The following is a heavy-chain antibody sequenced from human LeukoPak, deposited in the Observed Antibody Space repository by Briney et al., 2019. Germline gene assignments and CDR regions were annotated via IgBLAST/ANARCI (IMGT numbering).Heavy chain of an antibody. Sequence: GGSLRLSCAASGFTFSSYGMHWVRQAPGKGLEWVAVISYDGSNKYYADSVKGRFTISRDNSKNTLYLQMNSLRAEDTAVYYCAKELKNYYDSSGYYLFDYWGQGTLVTVSS. CDR1: GFTFSSYG. D-gene: IGHD3-22*01. J-gene: IGHJ4*02. V-gene: IGHV3-30*18. CDR3: AKELKNYYDSSGYYLFDY. CDR2: ISYDGSNK.